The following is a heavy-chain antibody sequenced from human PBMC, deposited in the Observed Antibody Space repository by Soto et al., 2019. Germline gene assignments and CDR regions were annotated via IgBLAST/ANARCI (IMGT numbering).Heavy chain of an antibody. V-gene: IGHV5-10-1*01. J-gene: IGHJ6*02. CDR3: ARPGTYYYGMDV. CDR2: IDPSDSYT. CDR1: GYSFTSYW. Sequence: GESLKISSKGSGYSFTSYWISWVRQMPGKGLEWMGRIDPSDSYTNYSTSLQGHVTISADKSISTAYLQWSSLKASDTAMYYCARPGTYYYGMDVWGQGTTGTGSS.